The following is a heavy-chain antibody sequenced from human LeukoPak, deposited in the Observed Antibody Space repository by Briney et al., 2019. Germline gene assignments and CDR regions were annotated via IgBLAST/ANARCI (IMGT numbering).Heavy chain of an antibody. CDR1: GYTFTSYD. J-gene: IGHJ4*02. V-gene: IGHV1-8*01. Sequence: ASVKVSCKASGYTFTSYDINWVRQATGQGLEWMGWMNPNSGNTGYAQKFQGRVTMTRNTSISTAYMELSSLRSEDTAVYYCARGQLRLRYSSGRGLGYWGQGTLVTVSS. CDR2: MNPNSGNT. D-gene: IGHD6-19*01. CDR3: ARGQLRLRYSSGRGLGY.